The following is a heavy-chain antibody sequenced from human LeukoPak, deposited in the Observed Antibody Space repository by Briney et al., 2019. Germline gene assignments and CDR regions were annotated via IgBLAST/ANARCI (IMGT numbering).Heavy chain of an antibody. CDR2: IGISSGNT. V-gene: IGHV3-48*01. D-gene: IGHD5-12*01. CDR1: GFNFIDYS. Sequence: GGSLRLSCAASGFNFIDYSMNWVRQAPGKGLEWISYIGISSGNTKYADSVKGRFTISRDKARNSLYLQMNSLRVEDTAMYYCARDHRYAFDNWGHGTLVTVSS. J-gene: IGHJ4*01. CDR3: ARDHRYAFDN.